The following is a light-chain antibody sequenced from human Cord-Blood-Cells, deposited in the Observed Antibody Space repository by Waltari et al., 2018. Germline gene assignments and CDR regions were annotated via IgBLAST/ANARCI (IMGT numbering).Light chain of an antibody. CDR3: SSYAGSNNFV. CDR2: EVS. Sequence: QSALTQHPSASGSPGQSVTISCTGTRSALGGYNYVAWYQQHPGKAPKLMIYEVSKRPSGVPDRFSGSKSGNTASLTVSGLQAEDEADYYCSSYAGSNNFVFGTGTKVTVL. CDR1: RSALGGYNY. V-gene: IGLV2-8*01. J-gene: IGLJ1*01.